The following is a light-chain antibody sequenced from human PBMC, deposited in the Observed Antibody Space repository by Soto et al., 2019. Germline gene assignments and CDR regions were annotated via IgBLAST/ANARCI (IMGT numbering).Light chain of an antibody. Sequence: QSVLTQPPSVSGAPGQRVTISCTGSSSNIGAGHDVHWYQQFPGTAPQLLIFGNNNRPSGVPDRFSGSKSGTSASLAITGLQAEEETDFYCQSYDSSLSVYVFGTGTKVTVL. CDR3: QSYDSSLSVYV. CDR2: GNN. J-gene: IGLJ1*01. V-gene: IGLV1-40*01. CDR1: SSNIGAGHD.